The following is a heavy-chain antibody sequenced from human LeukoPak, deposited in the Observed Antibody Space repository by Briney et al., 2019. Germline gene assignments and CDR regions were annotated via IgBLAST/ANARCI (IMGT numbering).Heavy chain of an antibody. CDR2: INYSGST. D-gene: IGHD3-10*01. V-gene: IGHV4-59*01. Sequence: TSETLSLTCTVSGGSISNYYWSWLRQPPGKGLEWIGYINYSGSTNFNPSLKSRVTISVDTSKNQFSLKLSSVTAADTAVYYCAREYYYGSGSYYDYWGQGTLVTVSS. J-gene: IGHJ4*02. CDR3: AREYYYGSGSYYDY. CDR1: GGSISNYY.